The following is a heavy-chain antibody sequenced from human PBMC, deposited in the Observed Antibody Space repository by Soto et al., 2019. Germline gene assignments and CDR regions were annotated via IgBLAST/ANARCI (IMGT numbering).Heavy chain of an antibody. D-gene: IGHD6-19*01. Sequence: QVQLVQSGAEVKKPGASVKVSCKASGYTFTSHGINWVRQAPGQGLELMGWISAYNGDTKYEQKFQGRVTMTTGASSSTAYMELKSLSSDDTAVYFCARDPSNTSGNRIWFDPWGQGTQVTVSS. V-gene: IGHV1-18*04. CDR2: ISAYNGDT. CDR3: ARDPSNTSGNRIWFDP. J-gene: IGHJ5*02. CDR1: GYTFTSHG.